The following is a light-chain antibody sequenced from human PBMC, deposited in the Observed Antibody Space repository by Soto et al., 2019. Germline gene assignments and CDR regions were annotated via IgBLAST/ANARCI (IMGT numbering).Light chain of an antibody. CDR2: AAS. CDR3: HQANGFPRT. CDR1: QGIGSW. J-gene: IGKJ1*01. Sequence: DIQMTQSPSSVSAAVGDRFTITCLASQGIGSWLACYQQTPGKAPTVIIYAASILQSGVPSTLSGSGSGKDFTITISTLQPEDFATYYCHQANGFPRTFGQGTKVDIK. V-gene: IGKV1-12*01.